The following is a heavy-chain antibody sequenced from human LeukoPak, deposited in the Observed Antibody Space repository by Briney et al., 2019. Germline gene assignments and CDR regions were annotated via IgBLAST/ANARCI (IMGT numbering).Heavy chain of an antibody. D-gene: IGHD1-26*01. CDR2: IWNDGSNE. J-gene: IGHJ4*02. V-gene: IGHV3-33*01. CDR3: ARDTRGGATTFDY. CDR1: GFTFTSYG. Sequence: PGGSLRLSCEASGFTFTSYGMHWVRQAPDKGLWWVAAIWNDGSNEWYADSVKGRFTISRDNSKKTLNLQMNSLRAEDTAVYYCARDTRGGATTFDYWGQGTLVTVSS.